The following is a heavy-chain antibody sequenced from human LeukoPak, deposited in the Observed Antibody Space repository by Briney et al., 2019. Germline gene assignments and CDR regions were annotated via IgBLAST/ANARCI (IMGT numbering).Heavy chain of an antibody. CDR2: IYYSGST. J-gene: IGHJ4*02. CDR1: GGSISSVGYY. Sequence: SETLSLTCTVSGGSISSVGYYWSWIRQHPGKGLEWIGYIYYSGSTYYNPSLKSRVTISVDTSKNQFSLKLSSVTAADTAVYYCARRDYYDSSGYYGSWGRGTLVTVSS. V-gene: IGHV4-31*03. D-gene: IGHD3-22*01. CDR3: ARRDYYDSSGYYGS.